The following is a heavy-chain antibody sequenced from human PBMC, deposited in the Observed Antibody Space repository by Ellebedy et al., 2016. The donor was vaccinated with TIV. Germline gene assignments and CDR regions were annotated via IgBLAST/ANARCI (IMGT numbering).Heavy chain of an antibody. CDR3: ARDPVYCSSTSCHFDY. J-gene: IGHJ4*02. CDR1: GFTFSSYS. V-gene: IGHV3-21*01. D-gene: IGHD2-2*01. Sequence: GGSLRLSXAASGFTFSSYSMNWVRQAPGKGLEWVSSISITSSYIYYADSVKGRFTISRDNARNSLFLQMNSLRAEDTAVYYCARDPVYCSSTSCHFDYWGQGALVTVSS. CDR2: ISITSSYI.